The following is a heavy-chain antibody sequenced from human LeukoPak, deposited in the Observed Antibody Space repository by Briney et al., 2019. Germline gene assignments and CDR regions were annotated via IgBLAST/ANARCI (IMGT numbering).Heavy chain of an antibody. CDR2: IYYSGST. CDR3: ARGDYDSSGYPFDY. D-gene: IGHD3-22*01. V-gene: IGHV4-39*01. Sequence: PSETLSLTCTVSGGSISRSSYYWGWIRQPPGKGLEWIGSIYYSGSTYYDPSLKSRVTISVDTSKNQISLKLSSVTAADTAVYNCARGDYDSSGYPFDYWGQGTLVTVSP. J-gene: IGHJ4*02. CDR1: GGSISRSSYY.